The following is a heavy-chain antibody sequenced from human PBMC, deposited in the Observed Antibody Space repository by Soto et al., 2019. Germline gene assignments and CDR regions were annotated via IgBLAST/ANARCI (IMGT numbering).Heavy chain of an antibody. D-gene: IGHD3-16*01. J-gene: IGHJ4*02. CDR2: ISYDGSNK. CDR3: ARDGANGSFDY. CDR1: GFTFSSYA. Sequence: GGSLRLSCVASGFTFSSYAMHWVRQAPGKGLEWVAVISYDGSNKYYADSVKGRFTISRDNSKNTLYLQMNSLRAEDTAVYYCARDGANGSFDYWGQGTLVTVSS. V-gene: IGHV3-30*04.